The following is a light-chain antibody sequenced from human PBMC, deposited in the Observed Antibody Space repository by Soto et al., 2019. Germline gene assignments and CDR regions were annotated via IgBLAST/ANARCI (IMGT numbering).Light chain of an antibody. Sequence: DSVLTQAPGTLSLSPGALATLSCRASQSVSSNYLAWYQQKPGQAPRLLIYGTSSRATGIPDRFSGSGSGTDFTLTISRLEPEDFVVYYCQQYGSSPKYTFGQGTKLEIK. CDR2: GTS. V-gene: IGKV3-20*01. CDR1: QSVSSNY. J-gene: IGKJ2*01. CDR3: QQYGSSPKYT.